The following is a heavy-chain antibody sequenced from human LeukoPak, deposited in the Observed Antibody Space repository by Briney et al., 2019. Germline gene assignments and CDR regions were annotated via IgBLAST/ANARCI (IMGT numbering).Heavy chain of an antibody. Sequence: ASVKVSCKASGYTFTSYDINWVRQATGQGLEWMGWMNPNSGNTGYAQKFQGRVTMTRDTSISTAYMNLSRLRSDDTAVYYCARGDIVVVIAGDNWFDPWGQGTLVTVSS. J-gene: IGHJ5*02. CDR1: GYTFTSYD. CDR2: MNPNSGNT. CDR3: ARGDIVVVIAGDNWFDP. D-gene: IGHD2-15*01. V-gene: IGHV1-8*02.